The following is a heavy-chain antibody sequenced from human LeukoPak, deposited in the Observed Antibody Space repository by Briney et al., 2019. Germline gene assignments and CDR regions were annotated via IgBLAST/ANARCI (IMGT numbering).Heavy chain of an antibody. J-gene: IGHJ4*02. CDR1: GFTFSRYS. Sequence: PGGSLRLSCADSGFTFSRYSMNWARQAPGKGLEWVSYISSNSNTIYYADSVKGRFTISRDNAMNSLYLQMNSLRAEDTAIYYCARSLPYGTTWYGRSDFWGQGTLVTVSS. CDR3: ARSLPYGTTWYGRSDF. D-gene: IGHD6-13*01. V-gene: IGHV3-48*04. CDR2: ISSNSNTI.